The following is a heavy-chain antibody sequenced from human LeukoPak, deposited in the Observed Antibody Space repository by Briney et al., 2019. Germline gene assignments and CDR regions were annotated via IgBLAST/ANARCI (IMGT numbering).Heavy chain of an antibody. V-gene: IGHV3-23*01. CDR3: AKVGQNYHILTYYFDY. J-gene: IGHJ4*02. CDR1: GFTFRGYD. Sequence: GGSLRLSCAVSGFTFRGYDMSWVRQAPGKGVEWVSGISGSGESTYYANSVKGRFTISRDTSKNALYLHMNSLRVEDTAVYYCAKVGQNYHILTYYFDYWGQGTLVTVSS. CDR2: ISGSGEST. D-gene: IGHD3-9*01.